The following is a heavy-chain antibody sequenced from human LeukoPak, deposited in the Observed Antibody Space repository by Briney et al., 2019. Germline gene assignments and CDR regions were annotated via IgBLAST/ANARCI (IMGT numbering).Heavy chain of an antibody. CDR3: ARGYSSSWSRWFDP. CDR1: GGSISSYY. V-gene: IGHV4-59*08. CDR2: IYYSGST. D-gene: IGHD6-13*01. J-gene: IGHJ5*02. Sequence: NPSETLSLTCTVSGGSISSYYWSWIRQPPGKGLEWIGYIYYSGSTNYNPSLKSRVTISVDTSKNQFSLKLSSVTAADTAVYYCARGYSSSWSRWFDPWGQGTLVTVSS.